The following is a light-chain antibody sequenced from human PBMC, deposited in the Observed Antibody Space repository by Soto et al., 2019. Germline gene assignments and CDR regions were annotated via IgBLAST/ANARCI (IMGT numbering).Light chain of an antibody. J-gene: IGKJ1*01. Sequence: IQLTQSPSSLSASVGDRVTITCRASQGISSYLAWYQQKPGKAPKLLIYAASTLQGGVPSRCSGSGSGTYFTLTISILQPEDFATYYCQQHNSYPTFGQGTKVDIK. CDR1: QGISSY. V-gene: IGKV1-9*01. CDR3: QQHNSYPT. CDR2: AAS.